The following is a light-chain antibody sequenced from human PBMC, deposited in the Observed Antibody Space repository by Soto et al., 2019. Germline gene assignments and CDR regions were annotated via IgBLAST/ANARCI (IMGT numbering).Light chain of an antibody. CDR1: SSDVGRYNY. V-gene: IGLV2-14*01. J-gene: IGLJ2*01. Sequence: QSALTQPASVSGSPGQSITISCTGTSSDVGRYNYVSWYQQYPGKAPKLIIFEVSIRPSGVSNLFSGSKSGTTASLTISGLQIEDEADYYCSSYTSRTSVVFGGGTKVTVL. CDR3: SSYTSRTSVV. CDR2: EVS.